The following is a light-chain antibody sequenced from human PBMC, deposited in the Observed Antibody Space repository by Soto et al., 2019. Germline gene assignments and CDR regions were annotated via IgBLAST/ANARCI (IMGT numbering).Light chain of an antibody. CDR1: QSVSSD. Sequence: EIVMTQSPVTLSVSPGERVTLSCRASQSVSSDLAWYQQRPGQAPRLLIYGASTRDTGIPARFSGSGYGTDFTLTISSLQSEDFAVYSCQQYTNWPPYTFGQGTKLEIK. J-gene: IGKJ2*01. CDR3: QQYTNWPPYT. CDR2: GAS. V-gene: IGKV3-15*01.